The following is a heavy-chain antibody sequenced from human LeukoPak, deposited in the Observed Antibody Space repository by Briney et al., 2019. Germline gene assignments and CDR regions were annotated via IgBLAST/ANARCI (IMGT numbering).Heavy chain of an antibody. V-gene: IGHV3-23*01. CDR1: GFTFSSYA. D-gene: IGHD1-26*01. Sequence: GGSLRLSCAASGFTFSSYAMSWVRQAPGKGLEWVSAISGSGGSTYYADSVKGRFTISRDNSKNMLYLQMNSLRAEDTAVYYCAKDMGLLGGSLNWFDPWGQGTLVTVSS. J-gene: IGHJ5*02. CDR3: AKDMGLLGGSLNWFDP. CDR2: ISGSGGST.